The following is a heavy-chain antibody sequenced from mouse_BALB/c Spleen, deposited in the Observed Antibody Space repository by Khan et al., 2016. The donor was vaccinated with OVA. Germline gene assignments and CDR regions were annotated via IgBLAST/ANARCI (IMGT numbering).Heavy chain of an antibody. J-gene: IGHJ1*01. CDR3: ARGASYWYFDV. V-gene: IGHV9-1*02. CDR2: INTYTGAP. Sequence: SQLVQSGPELKKPGETVKISCKASEYTFTNYGTNWVKQAPGKCLKWLGWINTYTGAPACTDDFKVRFAFSLETSASTAYLQINNLKNEDMATDFCARGASYWYFDVWGAGTSVTVSS. CDR1: EYTFTNYG.